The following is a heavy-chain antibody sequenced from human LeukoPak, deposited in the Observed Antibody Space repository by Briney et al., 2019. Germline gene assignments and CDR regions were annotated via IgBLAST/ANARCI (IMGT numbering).Heavy chain of an antibody. J-gene: IGHJ3*02. Sequence: GGSLRLSCAASGFTFDDYGMSWVRQAPGKGLEWVSGINWNGGSTGYADSVKGRFTISRDNAKNSLYLQMNSLRAEDTALYYCARDLVGSSSWTDAFDIWGQGTMVTVSS. D-gene: IGHD6-13*01. CDR3: ARDLVGSSSWTDAFDI. CDR1: GFTFDDYG. V-gene: IGHV3-20*04. CDR2: INWNGGST.